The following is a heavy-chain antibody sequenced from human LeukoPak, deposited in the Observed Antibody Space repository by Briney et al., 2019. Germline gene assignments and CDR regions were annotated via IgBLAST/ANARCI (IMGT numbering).Heavy chain of an antibody. Sequence: SQTLSLTCTVSGGSISSGGYYWSWIRQHPGKGLEWIGYIYYSGSTNYNPSLKSRVTISVDTSKNQFSLKLSSVTAADTAVYYCARGDYCSSTSCTRSGAFDIWGQGTMVTVSS. V-gene: IGHV4-61*08. CDR1: GGSISSGGYY. D-gene: IGHD2-2*01. CDR3: ARGDYCSSTSCTRSGAFDI. J-gene: IGHJ3*02. CDR2: IYYSGST.